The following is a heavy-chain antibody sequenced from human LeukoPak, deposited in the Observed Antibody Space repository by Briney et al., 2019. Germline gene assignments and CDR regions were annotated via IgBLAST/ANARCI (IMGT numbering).Heavy chain of an antibody. Sequence: ASVKVSCKASGGTFSSYAISWVRQAPGQGLEWMGRIIPILGIANYAQKFQGRVTITADKSTSTAYMELSSLRSEDTAVYYCATLFWSGYYRGVVDYWGQGTLVTVSS. D-gene: IGHD3-3*01. CDR1: GGTFSSYA. J-gene: IGHJ4*02. CDR2: IIPILGIA. CDR3: ATLFWSGYYRGVVDY. V-gene: IGHV1-69*04.